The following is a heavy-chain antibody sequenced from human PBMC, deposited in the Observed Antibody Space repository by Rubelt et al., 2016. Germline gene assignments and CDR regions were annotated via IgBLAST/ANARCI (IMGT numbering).Heavy chain of an antibody. J-gene: IGHJ6*02. CDR3: ARGLPILLDYGMDV. CDR2: INHSGST. Sequence: QVQLQQWGAGLLKPSETLSLTCAVYGGSFSGYYWSWIRQPPGKGLEWIGEINHSGSTNYNPSLKGRVTISVDKSKNQVSLKLSSVTAADTAVYYCARGLPILLDYGMDVWGQGTTVTVSS. V-gene: IGHV4-34*01. CDR1: GGSFSGYY. D-gene: IGHD3-10*01.